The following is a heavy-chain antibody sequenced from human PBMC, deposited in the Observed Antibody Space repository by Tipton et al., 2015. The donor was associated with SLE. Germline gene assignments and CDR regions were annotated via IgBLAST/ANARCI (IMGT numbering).Heavy chain of an antibody. V-gene: IGHV4-39*07. J-gene: IGHJ3*02. CDR3: ARDGGGATGGAFDI. CDR2: IYYSGST. D-gene: IGHD5-12*01. CDR1: GGSISSSSYY. Sequence: TLSLTCTVSGGSISSSSYYWGWIRQPPGKGLEWIGSIYYSGSTYYNPSLKSRVTISVDTSKNQFSLKLSSVTAADTAVYYCARDGGGATGGAFDIWGQGTMVTVSS.